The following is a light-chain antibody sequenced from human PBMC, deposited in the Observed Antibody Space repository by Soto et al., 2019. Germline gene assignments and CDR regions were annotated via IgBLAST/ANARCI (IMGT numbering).Light chain of an antibody. J-gene: IGLJ1*01. CDR1: SSDVGAYNY. CDR2: DVS. V-gene: IGLV2-14*01. CDR3: SSCTSATTYV. Sequence: QSVLTQPASLSVSPGQSITISCTGTSSDVGAYNYASWYQQYPGEAPKVIIYDVSHRPAGVSNRFSGSKSGNTASLTISGLQTQDEADYYCSSCTSATTYVFGTGTKVTVL.